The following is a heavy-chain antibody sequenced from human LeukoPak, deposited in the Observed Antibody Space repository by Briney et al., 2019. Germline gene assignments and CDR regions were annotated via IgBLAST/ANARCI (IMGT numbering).Heavy chain of an antibody. CDR2: ISGSGGST. V-gene: IGHV3-23*01. Sequence: PGGSLRLSCAASGFTFSSYAMSWVRQAPGKGLEWVSAISGSGGSTYYADSVKGRFTISRDNSKNTLYLQMNSLTGEDTAVYYCGAYMIGFGGDFWGQGTPVTVSS. D-gene: IGHD3-16*01. CDR3: GAYMIGFGGDF. CDR1: GFTFSSYA. J-gene: IGHJ4*02.